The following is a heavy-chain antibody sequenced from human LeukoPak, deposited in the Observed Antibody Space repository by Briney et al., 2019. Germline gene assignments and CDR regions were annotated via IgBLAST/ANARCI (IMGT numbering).Heavy chain of an antibody. Sequence: PSETLSLTCAVRGGSFSGYYWSWIRQPPGKGLEWIGEINHSGSTNYNPSLKSRVTISVDTSKNQFSLKLSSVTAADTAAYYCASSRTLDYWGQGTLVTVSS. CDR3: ASSRTLDY. J-gene: IGHJ4*02. CDR1: GGSFSGYY. CDR2: INHSGST. V-gene: IGHV4-34*01.